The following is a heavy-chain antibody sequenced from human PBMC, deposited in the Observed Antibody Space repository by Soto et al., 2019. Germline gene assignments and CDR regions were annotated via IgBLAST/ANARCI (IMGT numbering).Heavy chain of an antibody. Sequence: QVQLVESGGGVVQPGRSLRHSCAASGFTFSSYAMHWVRQAPGKGLEWVAVISYDGSNKYYADSVKGRFTISIDNSKNTLDLQKNSRSAEETAVYYCARDPRAGYCGGDCYRYYFDYWGQGTLVTVSS. CDR3: ARDPRAGYCGGDCYRYYFDY. D-gene: IGHD2-21*02. J-gene: IGHJ4*02. CDR1: GFTFSSYA. V-gene: IGHV3-30-3*01. CDR2: ISYDGSNK.